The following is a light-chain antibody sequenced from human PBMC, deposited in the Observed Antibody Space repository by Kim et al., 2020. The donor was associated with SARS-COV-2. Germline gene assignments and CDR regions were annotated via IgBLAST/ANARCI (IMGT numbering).Light chain of an antibody. CDR2: GAS. V-gene: IGKV3-20*01. CDR3: QQYGSSRYT. J-gene: IGKJ2*01. Sequence: LSPGERVTHSCRASQTVASSNFAWYQHKPGQAPRLLIYGASSRATGIPDRFSGSGSGTEFTLTISRLEPEDFAVYYCQQYGSSRYTFGQGTKLEI. CDR1: QTVASSN.